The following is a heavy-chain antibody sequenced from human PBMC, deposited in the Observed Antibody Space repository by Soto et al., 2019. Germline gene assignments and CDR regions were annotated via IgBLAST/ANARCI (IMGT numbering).Heavy chain of an antibody. D-gene: IGHD3-3*01. Sequence: QVQLVESGGGVVQPGRSLRLSCAASGFTFSSYGMHWVRQAPGKGLEWVAVISYDGSNKYYADSVKGRFTISRDNSKNTLDLQMNSLRAEDTAVYYCAKDRPSWRARGAFDIWGQGTMVTVSS. CDR1: GFTFSSYG. CDR3: AKDRPSWRARGAFDI. J-gene: IGHJ3*02. CDR2: ISYDGSNK. V-gene: IGHV3-30*18.